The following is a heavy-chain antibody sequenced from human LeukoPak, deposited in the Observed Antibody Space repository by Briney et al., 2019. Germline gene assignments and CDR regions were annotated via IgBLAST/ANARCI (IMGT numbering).Heavy chain of an antibody. V-gene: IGHV3-21*01. Sequence: GGSLRLSCAASGFTFSSYSMTWVRQAPGKGLEWVSSISSSSSYIYYADSMKGRFTISRDNAKNSLYLQMNSLGAEDTAVFYCARDSHDAFDVWGQGTMVTVSS. CDR1: GFTFSSYS. J-gene: IGHJ3*01. CDR3: ARDSHDAFDV. CDR2: ISSSSSYI.